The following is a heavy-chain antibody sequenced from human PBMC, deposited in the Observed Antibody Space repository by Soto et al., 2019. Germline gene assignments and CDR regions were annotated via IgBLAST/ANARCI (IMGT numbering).Heavy chain of an antibody. J-gene: IGHJ6*02. V-gene: IGHV1-18*01. CDR3: ARGHGEIIGAMDG. CDR1: GSRFETYA. D-gene: IGHD3-3*01. Sequence: ASVKVSCKSSGSRFETYAMSWVRQAPGQGLEWMGWISAYNIDTFYAEKFQDRVSMTTDTSTGTAYMELRSLRSDDTAVYYCARGHGEIIGAMDGCDQGPTGTVCS. CDR2: ISAYNIDT.